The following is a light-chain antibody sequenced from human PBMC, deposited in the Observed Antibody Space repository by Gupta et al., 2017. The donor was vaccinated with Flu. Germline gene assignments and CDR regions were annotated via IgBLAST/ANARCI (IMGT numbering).Light chain of an antibody. Sequence: QPVLTQSSSASSSLLSSFRPPCPLPNGHNTDIIARHQQPPGKAPRFLMKIEGIVAYTKGSGVPDRFSGSTSGADRYLSISNVQSEDEGDYYCETWGSDTYVFGAGTQVTVL. CDR1: NGHNTDI. V-gene: IGLV4-60*03. CDR2: IEGIVAY. CDR3: ETWGSDTYV. J-gene: IGLJ1*01.